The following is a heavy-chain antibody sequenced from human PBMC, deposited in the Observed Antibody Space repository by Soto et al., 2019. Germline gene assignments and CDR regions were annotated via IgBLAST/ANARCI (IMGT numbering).Heavy chain of an antibody. CDR2: IYATGTT. D-gene: IGHD1-1*01. CDR1: GASISGFY. Sequence: LYRTCTVSGASISGFYWSWIRKSAGKGLEWIGRIYATGTTDYNPPLKSRVMMSVDTSKKQFSLKLRSVTAADTAVYYCVRDGTKTLRDWFDPWGQGISVTVSS. J-gene: IGHJ5*02. V-gene: IGHV4-4*07. CDR3: VRDGTKTLRDWFDP.